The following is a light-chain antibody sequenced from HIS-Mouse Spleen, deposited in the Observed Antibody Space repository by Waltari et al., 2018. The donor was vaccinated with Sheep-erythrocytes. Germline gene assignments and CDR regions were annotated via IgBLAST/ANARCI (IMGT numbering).Light chain of an antibody. Sequence: QSALTQPASVSGSPGQSITISCTGTSSDVGGYNYVSWYQQHPGKAPKLMIYDVSNRPSGVSNRFTGSKTGHTASLTIAALQAKDEADYYCSSYTSSSTWVFGGGTRLTVL. CDR1: SSDVGGYNY. J-gene: IGLJ3*02. CDR2: DVS. V-gene: IGLV2-14*03. CDR3: SSYTSSSTWV.